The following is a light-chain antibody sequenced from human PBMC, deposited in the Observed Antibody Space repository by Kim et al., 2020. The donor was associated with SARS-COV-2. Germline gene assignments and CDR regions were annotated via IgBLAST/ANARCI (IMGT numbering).Light chain of an antibody. Sequence: SPGDRATLSCRATQSVNNNLAWYQQKPGQAPRLLIYGASTRATGIPARFSGSGSGTEFTLTISSLQSEDFAVYYCQQYNNWPPWTFGQGTKVDIK. CDR1: QSVNNN. V-gene: IGKV3-15*01. CDR3: QQYNNWPPWT. CDR2: GAS. J-gene: IGKJ1*01.